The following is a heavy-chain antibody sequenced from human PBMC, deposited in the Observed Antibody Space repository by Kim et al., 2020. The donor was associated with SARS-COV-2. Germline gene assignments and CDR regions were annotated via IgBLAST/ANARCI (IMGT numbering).Heavy chain of an antibody. CDR3: ARGRVGATAFDY. D-gene: IGHD1-26*01. J-gene: IGHJ4*02. CDR1: GGSFSGYY. V-gene: IGHV4-34*01. CDR2: INHSGST. Sequence: SETLSLTCAVYGGSFSGYYWSWIRQPPGKGLEWIGEINHSGSTNYNPSLKSRVTISVDTSKNQFSLKLSSVTAADTAVYYCARGRVGATAFDYWGQGTLVTVSS.